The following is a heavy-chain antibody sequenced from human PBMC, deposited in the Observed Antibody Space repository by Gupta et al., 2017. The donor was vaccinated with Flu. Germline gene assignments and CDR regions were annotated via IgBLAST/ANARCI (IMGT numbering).Heavy chain of an antibody. J-gene: IGHJ6*03. D-gene: IGHD3-3*01. Sequence: QVQLQESGPGLVKPSETLSLTCTVSGGSIRSYYWSWIRQPPGKGLEWIWYIYYRGSTNYNPSLKRRGTISVDTSKNQFSLKLSSVTAADTAVYYCARAGYYDFWSGYYNGAREGYYYMDVWGKGTTVTVSS. CDR3: ARAGYYDFWSGYYNGAREGYYYMDV. V-gene: IGHV4-59*01. CDR2: IYYRGST. CDR1: GGSIRSYY.